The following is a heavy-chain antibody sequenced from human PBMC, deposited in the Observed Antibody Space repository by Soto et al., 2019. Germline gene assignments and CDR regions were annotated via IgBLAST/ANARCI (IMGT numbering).Heavy chain of an antibody. D-gene: IGHD1-26*01. CDR2: IYPGDSDT. J-gene: IGHJ4*02. CDR1: GSSFTRSW. CDR3: EAYSGSFRRHFND. V-gene: IGHV5-51*01. Sequence: AESMTACYKGSGSSFTRSWIGWVRQMPGKGLEWMGMIYPGDSDTRYSPSFQGQVTISADKSISTAYLQWSSLEASDTAMYYCEAYSGSFRRHFNDWGQGTMVTVSS.